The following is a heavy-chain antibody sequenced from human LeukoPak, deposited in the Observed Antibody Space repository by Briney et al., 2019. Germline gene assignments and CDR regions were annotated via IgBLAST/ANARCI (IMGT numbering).Heavy chain of an antibody. V-gene: IGHV3-7*01. Sequence: GGSLRLSCVASGFTFTNNWMTWFRQAPGKGLEWVANVYDDGSDKNYLDSVKGRFTISRDNAKNTVYLQMNSLRAEETAVYFCARGRGWLDPWGGRALVAVSS. CDR2: VYDDGSDK. CDR1: GFTFTNNW. J-gene: IGHJ5*02. CDR3: ARGRGWLDP. D-gene: IGHD5-24*01.